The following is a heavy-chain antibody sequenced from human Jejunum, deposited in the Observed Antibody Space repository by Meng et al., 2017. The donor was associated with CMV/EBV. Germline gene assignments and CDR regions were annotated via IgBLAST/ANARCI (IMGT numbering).Heavy chain of an antibody. CDR3: AHFVGGYYPSRPDY. V-gene: IGHV2-5*02. J-gene: IGHJ4*02. CDR1: GFSPSTSGEG. CDR2: IYRGDDK. Sequence: QSTLKESVPTLVKPPQTLTLTCSFSGFSPSTSGEGVGWIRQPPGKALEWLALIYRGDDKRYSPSLNSRLTIAKDTSKNEVVLTLTNMGPIDTGTYYCAHFVGGYYPSRPDYWGQGTLVTVSS. D-gene: IGHD1-26*01.